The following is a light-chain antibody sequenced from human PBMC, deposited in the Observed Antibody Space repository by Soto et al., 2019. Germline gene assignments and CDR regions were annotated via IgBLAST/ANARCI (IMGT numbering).Light chain of an antibody. Sequence: EIVLTQSPVTLSLSPGQGAALSCRASQSISNYLAWYQQKPGQAPRLLIYDASNRATGTPARFSGSGSGTDFTLTISSLEPEDCAVYYCQQRRNWPPSITFGQGTRLEIK. CDR2: DAS. J-gene: IGKJ5*01. V-gene: IGKV3-11*01. CDR1: QSISNY. CDR3: QQRRNWPPSIT.